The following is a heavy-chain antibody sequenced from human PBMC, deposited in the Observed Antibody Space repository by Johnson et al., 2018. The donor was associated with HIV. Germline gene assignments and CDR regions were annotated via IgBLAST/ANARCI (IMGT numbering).Heavy chain of an antibody. Sequence: VQLVEFGGGLIQPGGSLRLSCAASGFTVSSNYMSWVRQAPGKGLEWVSVIYSGGSTYYADSVKGRFTISRENAKNTLYLQMNSLRAEDTALYYCARGIRYCSGGSCYSGVAFDIWGQGTMVTVSS. J-gene: IGHJ3*02. CDR2: IYSGGST. D-gene: IGHD2-15*01. V-gene: IGHV3-53*01. CDR1: GFTVSSNY. CDR3: ARGIRYCSGGSCYSGVAFDI.